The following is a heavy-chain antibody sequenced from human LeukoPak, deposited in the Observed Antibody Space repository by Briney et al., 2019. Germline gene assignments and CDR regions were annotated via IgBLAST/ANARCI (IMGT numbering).Heavy chain of an antibody. CDR2: ISGSGDST. CDR3: AKWQYYVSGDDY. D-gene: IGHD3-10*01. J-gene: IGHJ4*02. V-gene: IGHV3-23*01. Sequence: GGSLRLSCAGSGFTFSTYGMSWVRQAANKGLEWLSTISGSGDSTYYADSVKGRFTISRDNSKNTLFLQMNSLRAEDTAIYYCAKWQYYVSGDDYWGQGILVTVSS. CDR1: GFTFSTYG.